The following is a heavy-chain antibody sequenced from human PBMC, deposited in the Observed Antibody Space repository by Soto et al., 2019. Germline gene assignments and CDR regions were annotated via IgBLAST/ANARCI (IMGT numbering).Heavy chain of an antibody. CDR2: TYYSENT. CDR3: ARLSSSGWPIDS. J-gene: IGHJ4*02. Sequence: SETLSLTCTVSGGSISSGGYYWNWIRQHPGKGLEWIGYTYYSENTYYNPSLNSRITISADTSKNQFSLKLSSVTAADTAVYYCARLSSSGWPIDSWGQGXLVTVS. D-gene: IGHD6-19*01. CDR1: GGSISSGGYY. V-gene: IGHV4-31*03.